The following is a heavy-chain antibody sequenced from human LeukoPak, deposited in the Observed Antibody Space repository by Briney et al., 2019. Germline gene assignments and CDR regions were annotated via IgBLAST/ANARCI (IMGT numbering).Heavy chain of an antibody. CDR3: ASSYCSSTSCYINWFDP. CDR2: IEPSDSYT. Sequence: GESPKISCKGSGYSFTSYWISWVRQMPGKGLEWMGRIEPSDSYTNYSPSFQGHVTISADKSISTAYLQWSSLKASDTAMYYCASSYCSSTSCYINWFDPWGQGTLVTVSS. D-gene: IGHD2-2*02. J-gene: IGHJ5*02. V-gene: IGHV5-10-1*01. CDR1: GYSFTSYW.